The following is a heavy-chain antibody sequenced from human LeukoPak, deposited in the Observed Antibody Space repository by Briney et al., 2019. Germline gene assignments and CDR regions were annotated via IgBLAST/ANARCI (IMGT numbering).Heavy chain of an antibody. J-gene: IGHJ4*02. CDR2: IYYSGST. CDR3: ARLVLVVRYDILTGYYTFDS. Sequence: SETLSLTCTVSGGSISSSSYYWGWIRQPPGKGLEWIGSIYYSGSTYYNSSLKSRVTTSVDTTNNQFSLELSSITAPDTAVYYCARLVLVVRYDILTGYYTFDSWGQGTLVTVSS. CDR1: GGSISSSSYY. V-gene: IGHV4-39*01. D-gene: IGHD3-9*01.